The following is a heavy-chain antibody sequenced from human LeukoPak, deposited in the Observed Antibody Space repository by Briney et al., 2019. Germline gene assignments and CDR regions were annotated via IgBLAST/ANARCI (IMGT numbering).Heavy chain of an antibody. CDR1: GYSFTSYW. J-gene: IGHJ4*02. CDR2: IYPGDSDT. D-gene: IGHD3-10*01. CDR3: ARTRGSGSYQVYFDY. V-gene: IGHV5-51*01. Sequence: GESLKISCKGSGYSFTSYWIGWVRQMPGKGLEWMGIIYPGDSDTRYSPSFQGQVTISADKSISTAYLQWSSLKASDTAMYYCARTRGSGSYQVYFDYWGQGTLVTVSS.